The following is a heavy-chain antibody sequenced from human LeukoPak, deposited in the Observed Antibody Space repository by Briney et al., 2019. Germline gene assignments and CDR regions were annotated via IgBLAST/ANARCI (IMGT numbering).Heavy chain of an antibody. D-gene: IGHD6-19*01. V-gene: IGHV4-59*01. CDR3: ARVGPSSGLDY. CDR1: GGSISSYY. Sequence: SETLSLTCTVSGGSISSYYWSWIRQPPGKGLEWIGYIYYSGSTNYNPSLKSRVTISVDTSKNQFSLKLSSVTAADTAVYYCARVGPSSGLDYWGQGTLVTVSS. CDR2: IYYSGST. J-gene: IGHJ4*02.